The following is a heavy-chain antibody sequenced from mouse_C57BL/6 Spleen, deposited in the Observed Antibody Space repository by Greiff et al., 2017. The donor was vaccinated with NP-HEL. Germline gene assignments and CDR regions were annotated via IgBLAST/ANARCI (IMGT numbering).Heavy chain of an antibody. CDR1: GFTFSSYA. CDR2: ISDGGSYT. J-gene: IGHJ3*01. Sequence: EVQGVESGGGLVKPGGSLKLSCAASGFTFSSYAMSWVRQTPEKRLEWVATISDGGSYTYYPDNVKGRFTISRDNAKNNLYLQMSHLKSEDTAMYYCAREDDGYLFAYWGQGTLVTVSA. D-gene: IGHD2-3*01. V-gene: IGHV5-4*01. CDR3: AREDDGYLFAY.